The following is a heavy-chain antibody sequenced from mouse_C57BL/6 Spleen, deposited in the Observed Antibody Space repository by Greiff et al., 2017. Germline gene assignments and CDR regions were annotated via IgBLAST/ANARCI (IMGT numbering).Heavy chain of an antibody. V-gene: IGHV1-18*01. J-gene: IGHJ1*03. CDR1: GYTFTDYN. CDR2: INPNNGGT. Sequence: EVKLQESGPELVKPGASVKIPCKASGYTFTDYNMDGVKQSHGKSLEWTGDINPNNGGTIYNQKFKGKATLTVDKSSSTAYMELRSLTSEDTAVYYCARGGDYYGSSYVNWYFDVWGTWTTVTVSS. D-gene: IGHD1-1*01. CDR3: ARGGDYYGSSYVNWYFDV.